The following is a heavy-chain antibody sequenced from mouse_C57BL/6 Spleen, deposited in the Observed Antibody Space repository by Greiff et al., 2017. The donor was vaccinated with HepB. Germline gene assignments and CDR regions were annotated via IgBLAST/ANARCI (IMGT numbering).Heavy chain of an antibody. CDR1: GFTFSDYG. CDR2: ISSGSSTI. J-gene: IGHJ1*03. V-gene: IGHV5-17*01. CDR3: ARYGYPYWYFDV. Sequence: DVKLVESGGGLVKPGGSLKLSCAASGFTFSDYGMHWVRQAPEKGLEWVAYISSGSSTIYYADTVKGRFTISRDNAKNTLFLQMTSLRSEDTAMYYCARYGYPYWYFDVWGTGTTVTVSS. D-gene: IGHD2-2*01.